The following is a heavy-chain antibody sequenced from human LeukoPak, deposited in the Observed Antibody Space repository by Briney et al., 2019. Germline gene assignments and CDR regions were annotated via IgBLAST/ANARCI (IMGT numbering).Heavy chain of an antibody. D-gene: IGHD3-10*01. CDR1: GYTSTSYG. CDR2: IGAYNGNT. J-gene: IGHJ3*02. V-gene: IGHV1-18*01. CDR3: ARAGVRGVIGDAFGI. Sequence: ASVKVSCKASGYTSTSYGISWVRQAPGQGLEWMGWIGAYNGNTNYAQKLQGRVTMTTDTSTSTAYMELRSLRSDDTAVYYCARAGVRGVIGDAFGIWGQGTMVTVSS.